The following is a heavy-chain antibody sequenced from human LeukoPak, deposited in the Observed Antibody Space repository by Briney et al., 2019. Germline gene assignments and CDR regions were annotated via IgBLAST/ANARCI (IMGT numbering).Heavy chain of an antibody. CDR2: IYHTGAT. V-gene: IGHV4-59*02. CDR3: ARVGPDSGYDPYYFDY. Sequence: PSETLSLTCTVSGGSVCGDYWTWIRQPPGKGLQYIGYIYHTGATNYNPSLKSRVTMSVDTSKNQFSLKLSSVTAADTAVYYCARVGPDSGYDPYYFDYWGQGTLVTVSS. CDR1: GGSVCGDY. D-gene: IGHD5-12*01. J-gene: IGHJ4*02.